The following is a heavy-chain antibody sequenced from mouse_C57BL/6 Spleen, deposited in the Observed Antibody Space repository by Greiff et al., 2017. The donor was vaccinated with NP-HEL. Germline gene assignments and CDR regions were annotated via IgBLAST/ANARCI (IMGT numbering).Heavy chain of an antibody. V-gene: IGHV14-1*01. Sequence: EVQLQQSGAELVRPGASVKLSCTASGFNIKDYYMHWVKQRPEQGLEWIGRIDPEDGDTEYAPKFQGKATMTADTSSNTAYLQLSSLTSEDTAGYYCTCMTTVVARGWYFDVWGTGTTVTVSS. CDR1: GFNIKDYY. J-gene: IGHJ1*03. D-gene: IGHD1-1*01. CDR2: IDPEDGDT. CDR3: TCMTTVVARGWYFDV.